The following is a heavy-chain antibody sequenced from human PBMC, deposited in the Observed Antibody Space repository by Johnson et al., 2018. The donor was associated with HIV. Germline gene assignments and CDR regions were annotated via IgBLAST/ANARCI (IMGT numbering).Heavy chain of an antibody. Sequence: EVQLVESGGGLVQPGGSLRLSCAASGFTFSSYWMHWVRQAPGKGLVWVSRINSDGSSTSYADSVKGRFTISRDNDKSSLFLQMNSLRTEDTAVYYCARDAERSSDYPPDAFDIWGQGTMVTVSS. V-gene: IGHV3-74*01. CDR2: INSDGSST. CDR3: ARDAERSSDYPPDAFDI. D-gene: IGHD3-22*01. CDR1: GFTFSSYW. J-gene: IGHJ3*02.